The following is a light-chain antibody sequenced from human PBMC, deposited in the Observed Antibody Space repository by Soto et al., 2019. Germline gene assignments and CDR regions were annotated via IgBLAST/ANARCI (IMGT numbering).Light chain of an antibody. CDR1: TGAVTSGHY. CDR3: LLVYGGTVV. CDR2: DTD. V-gene: IGLV7-46*01. J-gene: IGLJ3*02. Sequence: QAVVTQEPSLTVSPGGTVTLTCGSSTGAVTSGHYSHWFQQKPGQAPMTLIHDTDNKLSWTPARFSGSLLGGKAALTLSGAQPDDEADYYCLLVYGGTVVFGGGTKLTVL.